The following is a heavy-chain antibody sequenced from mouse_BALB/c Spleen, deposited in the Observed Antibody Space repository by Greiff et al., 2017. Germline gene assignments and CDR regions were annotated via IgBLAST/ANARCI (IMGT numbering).Heavy chain of an antibody. CDR1: GYSITSDYA. V-gene: IGHV3-2*02. Sequence: EVKLMESGPGLVKPSQSLSLTCTVTGYSITSDYAWNWIRQFPGNKLEWMGYISYSGSTSYNPSLKSRISITRDTSKNQFFLQLNSVTTEDTATYYCARWGLGRYDDAMDYWGQGTSVTVSS. CDR2: ISYSGST. J-gene: IGHJ4*01. D-gene: IGHD2-14*01. CDR3: ARWGLGRYDDAMDY.